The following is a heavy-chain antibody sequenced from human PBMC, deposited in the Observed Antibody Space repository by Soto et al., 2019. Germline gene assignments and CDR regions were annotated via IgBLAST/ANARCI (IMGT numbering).Heavy chain of an antibody. J-gene: IGHJ3*02. CDR2: IWYDGSNK. V-gene: IGHV3-33*01. Sequence: QVQLVESGGGVVQPGRSLRLSCAASGFTFSSYGMHWVRQAPGKGLEWVAVIWYDGSNKYYADSVKGRFTISRDNSKNTLYLQMNSLRAEDTAVYYCARDLRDFWSGSDAFDIWCQGTMVTVSS. CDR3: ARDLRDFWSGSDAFDI. CDR1: GFTFSSYG. D-gene: IGHD3-3*01.